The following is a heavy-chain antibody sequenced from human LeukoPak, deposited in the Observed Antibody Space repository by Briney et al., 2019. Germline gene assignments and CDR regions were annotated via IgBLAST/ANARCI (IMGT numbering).Heavy chain of an antibody. CDR1: CGSISSGSYY. CDR2: IYTSGST. CDR3: ARDRPDYSGSYYFDY. D-gene: IGHD1-26*01. Sequence: PSQTLSLTCTVSCGSISSGSYYWSWIRQPAGKGLEWIGRIYTSGSTNYNPSLKSQVTISVDTSKNQFSLKLSSVAAADTAVYYCARDRPDYSGSYYFDYWGQGTLVTVSS. J-gene: IGHJ4*02. V-gene: IGHV4-61*02.